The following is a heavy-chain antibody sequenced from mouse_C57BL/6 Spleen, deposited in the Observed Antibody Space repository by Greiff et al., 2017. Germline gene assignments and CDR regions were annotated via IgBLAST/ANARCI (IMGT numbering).Heavy chain of an antibody. D-gene: IGHD2-4*01. CDR2: IDPNSGGT. J-gene: IGHJ4*01. V-gene: IGHV1-72*01. Sequence: QVHVKQPGAELVKPGASVKLSCKASGYTFTSYWMHWVKQRPGRGLEWIGRIDPNSGGTKYNEKFKSKATLTVDNPSSTAYMQLSSLTSEDSAVYYCARNHYDYDEDYYAMDYWGQGTSVTVSS. CDR3: ARNHYDYDEDYYAMDY. CDR1: GYTFTSYW.